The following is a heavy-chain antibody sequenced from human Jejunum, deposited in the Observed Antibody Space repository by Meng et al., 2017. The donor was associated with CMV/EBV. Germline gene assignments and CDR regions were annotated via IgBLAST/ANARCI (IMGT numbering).Heavy chain of an antibody. D-gene: IGHD5-18*01. V-gene: IGHV3-23*03. CDR2: SYRRDGGT. CDR1: GFTFSDHA. J-gene: IGHJ4*02. Sequence: SGFTFSDHAMNWVRQAPGKGLEWVSVSYRRDGGTYYAASVKGRFIISRDNSKNTFYLQMNSLRGEDTAIYYCAKFVGYTYGFDYWGPGTLGTVSS. CDR3: AKFVGYTYGFDY.